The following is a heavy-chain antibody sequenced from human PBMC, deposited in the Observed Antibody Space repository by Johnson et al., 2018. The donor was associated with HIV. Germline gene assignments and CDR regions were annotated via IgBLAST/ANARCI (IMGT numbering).Heavy chain of an antibody. V-gene: IGHV3-43D*03. CDR3: AKDMGRYSGSYGNYDAFDI. Sequence: VQLVESGGVAVQPGGSLRLSCAASGFSFDGYAMHWVRQAPGKGLEWVSLISWDGGNTYYADSVKGRFIISRDNNKKSLYLQMNSLRTEDTALYYCAKDMGRYSGSYGNYDAFDIWGQGTMVTVSS. J-gene: IGHJ3*02. CDR2: ISWDGGNT. D-gene: IGHD1-26*01. CDR1: GFSFDGYA.